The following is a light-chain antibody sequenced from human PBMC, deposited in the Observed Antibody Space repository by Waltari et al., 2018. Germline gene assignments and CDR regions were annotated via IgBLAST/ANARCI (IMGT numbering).Light chain of an antibody. CDR2: DVN. CDR3: SSYTSSNTFL. V-gene: IGLV2-14*03. J-gene: IGLJ1*01. Sequence: QSPLTQPASVSGSPGQSITISCPGTSIHIGGYVYVSWYQQHPGTAPKLIIYDVNKRPSGVSNRFSGSKSGNTASLTISGLQTDDEADYYCSSYTSSNTFLFGTGTKVTVL. CDR1: SIHIGGYVY.